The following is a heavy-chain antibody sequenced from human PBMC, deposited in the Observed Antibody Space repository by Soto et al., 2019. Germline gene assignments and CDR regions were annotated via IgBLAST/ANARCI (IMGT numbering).Heavy chain of an antibody. V-gene: IGHV3-30-3*01. CDR1: GFTFSSYA. CDR3: ARERFGEFEGGMDV. D-gene: IGHD3-10*01. Sequence: QVQLVESGGGVVQPGRSLRLSCAASGFTFSSYAMHWVRQAPGKGLEWVAVISYDGSNKYYADSVKGRFTISRDNSKNTLYLQMNSLRAEDTAVYYCARERFGEFEGGMDVWGQGTTVTVSS. CDR2: ISYDGSNK. J-gene: IGHJ6*02.